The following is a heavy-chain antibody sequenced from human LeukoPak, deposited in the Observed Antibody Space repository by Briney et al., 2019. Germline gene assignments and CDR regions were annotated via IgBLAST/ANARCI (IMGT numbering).Heavy chain of an antibody. Sequence: SETLSLTCTVSGGSISSGGYYWSWIRQPPGKGLGWIGYIYHSGSTYYNPSLKSRVTISVDRSKNQFSLKLSSVTAADTAVYYCASPRAAAATDAFDIWGQGTMVTVSS. J-gene: IGHJ3*02. D-gene: IGHD6-13*01. CDR1: GGSISSGGYY. CDR3: ASPRAAAATDAFDI. CDR2: IYHSGST. V-gene: IGHV4-30-2*01.